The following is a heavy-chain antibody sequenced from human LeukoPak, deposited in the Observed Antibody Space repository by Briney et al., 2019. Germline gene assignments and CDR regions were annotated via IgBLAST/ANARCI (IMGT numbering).Heavy chain of an antibody. CDR3: ARGPPLITMIVVVRDAFDI. CDR1: GGSFSGYY. CDR2: INHSGST. Sequence: SETLSLTCAVYGGSFSGYYWSWIRQPPGKGLEWIGEINHSGSTNYNPSLKSRVTISVDTSKNQFSLKLSSVTAADTAVYYCARGPPLITMIVVVRDAFDIWGQGQWSPSLQ. J-gene: IGHJ3*02. V-gene: IGHV4-34*01. D-gene: IGHD3-22*01.